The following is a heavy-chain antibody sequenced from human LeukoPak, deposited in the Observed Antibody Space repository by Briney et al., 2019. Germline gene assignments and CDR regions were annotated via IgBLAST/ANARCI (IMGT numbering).Heavy chain of an antibody. V-gene: IGHV3-33*01. D-gene: IGHD2-2*01. J-gene: IGHJ6*04. CDR2: IWYDGSNK. CDR3: ARALVVPAADMGGYYYYGMDV. CDR1: GFTFSSYG. Sequence: GRSLRLSCAASGFTFSSYGMHWVRQAPGKGLEWVAVIWYDGSNKYYADSVKGRFTISRDNSKNTLYLQMNSLRAEDTAVYYCARALVVPAADMGGYYYYGMDVWGKGTTVTVSS.